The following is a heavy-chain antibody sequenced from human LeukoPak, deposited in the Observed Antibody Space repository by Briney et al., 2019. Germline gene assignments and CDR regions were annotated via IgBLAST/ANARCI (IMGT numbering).Heavy chain of an antibody. J-gene: IGHJ6*03. CDR1: GFTFSSYA. CDR2: ISGSGGST. CDR3: AKRSRSGWFPDYYYYYMDV. Sequence: GGSLRLSCAASGFTFSSYAMSWVRQAPGKGLEWVSVISGSGGSTYYADSVKGRFTISRDTSKNTLYLRMNSLKTEDTAVYYCAKRSRSGWFPDYYYYYMDVWGKGTTVTISS. D-gene: IGHD6-19*01. V-gene: IGHV3-23*01.